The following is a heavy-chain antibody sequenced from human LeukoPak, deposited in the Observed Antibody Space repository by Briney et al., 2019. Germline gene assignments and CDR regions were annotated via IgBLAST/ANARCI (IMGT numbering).Heavy chain of an antibody. CDR1: GGTFSSYA. CDR3: ARGSIAAHDAFDI. Sequence: ASVTVSCKASGGTFSSYAISWVRQAPGQGLEWMGRIIPILGIANYAQKFQGRVTITADKSTSTAYMELSSLRSEDTAVYYCARGSIAAHDAFDIWGQGTMVTVSS. D-gene: IGHD6-6*01. CDR2: IIPILGIA. J-gene: IGHJ3*02. V-gene: IGHV1-69*04.